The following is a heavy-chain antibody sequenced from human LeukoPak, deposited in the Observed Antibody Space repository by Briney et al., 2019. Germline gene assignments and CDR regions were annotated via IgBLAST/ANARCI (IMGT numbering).Heavy chain of an antibody. CDR1: GYSFASYW. CDR2: VYPGDSDT. CDR3: ARGRLYDYSSTSYYFDY. J-gene: IGHJ4*02. D-gene: IGHD6-13*01. V-gene: IGHV5-51*01. Sequence: GESLKISCKGSGYSFASYWIGWVRQMPGKGLEWMGVVYPGDSDTRYSPSFQGQVTISADKSISTAYLQWSSLKASDTAMYYCARGRLYDYSSTSYYFDYWGQGTLVTVSS.